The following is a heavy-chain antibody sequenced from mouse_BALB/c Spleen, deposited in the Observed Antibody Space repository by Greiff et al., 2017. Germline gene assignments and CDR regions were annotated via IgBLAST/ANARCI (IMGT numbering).Heavy chain of an antibody. D-gene: IGHD2-14*01. CDR2: IWGGGST. Sequence: VMLVESGPGLVAPSQSLSITCTVSGFSLSRYSVHWVRQPPGKGLEWLGMIWGGGSTDYNSALKSRLSISKDNSKSQVFLKLNSLQTDDTATYYCAKTGKVRRAMDYWGQGTSVTVSS. CDR1: GFSLSRYS. CDR3: AKTGKVRRAMDY. J-gene: IGHJ4*01. V-gene: IGHV2-6-4*01.